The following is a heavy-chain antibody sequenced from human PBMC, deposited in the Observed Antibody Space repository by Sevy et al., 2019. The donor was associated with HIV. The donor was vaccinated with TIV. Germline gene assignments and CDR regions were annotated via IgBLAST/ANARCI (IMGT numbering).Heavy chain of an antibody. J-gene: IGHJ4*02. D-gene: IGHD2-2*01. V-gene: IGHV1-2*02. CDR2: INPNSGGT. Sequence: ASVKVSCKASGYTFTGYYMHWVRQAPGQGLEWMGWINPNSGGTNYAQKFQGRVTMTRDTSISTAYMELSRLRSDDTAVYYCASVPAAAIKTYYFDYRGQGTLVTVSS. CDR3: ASVPAAAIKTYYFDY. CDR1: GYTFTGYY.